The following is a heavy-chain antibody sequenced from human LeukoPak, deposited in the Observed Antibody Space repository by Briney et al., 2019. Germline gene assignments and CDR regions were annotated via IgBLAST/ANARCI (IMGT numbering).Heavy chain of an antibody. CDR1: GGSISSSSYY. D-gene: IGHD3-9*01. V-gene: IGHV4-39*01. Sequence: ASETLSLTCTVSGGSISSSSYYWGWIRQPPGKGLEWIGSIYYSGNTYYNPSLKSRVTISVDTSKNQFSLKLSSVTAADTAVYYCARVNFNWLQSPDYWGQGTLVTVSS. CDR2: IYYSGNT. J-gene: IGHJ4*02. CDR3: ARVNFNWLQSPDY.